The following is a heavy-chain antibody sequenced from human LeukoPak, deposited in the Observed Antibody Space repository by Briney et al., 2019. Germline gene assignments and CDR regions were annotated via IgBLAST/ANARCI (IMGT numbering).Heavy chain of an antibody. CDR3: AKDQGGGAGTFYFDY. D-gene: IGHD6-19*01. CDR2: ISGSGGST. V-gene: IGHV3-23*01. J-gene: IGHJ4*02. Sequence: PGGSLRLTCAASGFTFSSYAMSWVRQAPGKGLXXXXXISGSGGSTYYADSVKGRFTISRDNSKNTLYLQMNSLRAEDTAVYYCAKDQGGGAGTFYFDYWGQGTLVTVSS. CDR1: GFTFSSYA.